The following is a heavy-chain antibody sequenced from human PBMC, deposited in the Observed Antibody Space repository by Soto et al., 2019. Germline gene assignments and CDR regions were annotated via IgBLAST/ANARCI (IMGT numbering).Heavy chain of an antibody. D-gene: IGHD3-9*01. CDR2: ISYDGSNK. Sequence: QVQLVESGGGVVQPGRSLRLSCAASGFTFSSYGMHWVRQAPGKGLEWVAVISYDGSNKYYADSVKGRFTISRDNSKNTLYLQMNSLRAEDTAVYYCAKDPYDNGGNYFDYWGQGTLVTVSS. V-gene: IGHV3-30*18. CDR3: AKDPYDNGGNYFDY. J-gene: IGHJ4*02. CDR1: GFTFSSYG.